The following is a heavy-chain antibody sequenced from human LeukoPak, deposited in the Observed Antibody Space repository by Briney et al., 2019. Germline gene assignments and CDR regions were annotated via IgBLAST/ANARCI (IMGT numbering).Heavy chain of an antibody. D-gene: IGHD4-17*01. V-gene: IGHV1-2*02. Sequence: GASVKVSCKASGYTFTGYYMHWVRQAPGQGLEWMGWINPNSGGTNYAQRFQGRVTMTRDTSISTAYMELSRLRSDDTAVYYCARGVTRLVTTPFGVWGQGTLVTVSS. CDR1: GYTFTGYY. CDR3: ARGVTRLVTTPFGV. CDR2: INPNSGGT. J-gene: IGHJ4*02.